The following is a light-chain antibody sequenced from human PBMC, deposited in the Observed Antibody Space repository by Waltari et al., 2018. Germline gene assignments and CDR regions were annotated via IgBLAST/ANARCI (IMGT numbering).Light chain of an antibody. V-gene: IGLV2-23*03. CDR3: CSYAGSSTV. CDR1: TGDVGGYNF. J-gene: IGLJ1*01. CDR2: EGS. Sequence: SALTQPASVSGSPGRSITISCTGPTGDVGGYNFVSWYQQHPGKAPKLMIYEGSKRPSGVSNRVSGSKSGNTASLTISGLQAEDEADYYCCSYAGSSTVFGTGTKVTVL.